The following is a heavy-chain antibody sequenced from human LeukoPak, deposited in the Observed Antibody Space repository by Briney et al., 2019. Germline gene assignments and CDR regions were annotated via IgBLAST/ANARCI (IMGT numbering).Heavy chain of an antibody. CDR1: GGSISSYY. J-gene: IGHJ4*02. CDR2: IYTSGST. V-gene: IGHV4-4*09. D-gene: IGHD3-22*01. Sequence: SETLSLTCTVSGGSISSYYWSWIRQPPGKGLEWIGYIYTSGSTNYNPSLKSRVTISVDTSKNQFSPKLSSVTAVDTAVYYCARHPRDSSGYYYWGQGTLVTVSS. CDR3: ARHPRDSSGYYY.